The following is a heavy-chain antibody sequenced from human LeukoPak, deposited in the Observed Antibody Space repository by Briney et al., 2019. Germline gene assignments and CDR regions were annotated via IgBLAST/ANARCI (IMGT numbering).Heavy chain of an antibody. CDR2: ISGSGGST. J-gene: IGHJ4*02. Sequence: GGSLRLSCAASGFTFSNYAMSWVRQTLGKGLEWVSAISGSGGSTYYAGSVKGRFTISRDNSKNTLYLQMNSLRAEDTAVYYCARPTFGDYVLIPFDYWGQGTLVTVSS. D-gene: IGHD4-17*01. CDR1: GFTFSNYA. V-gene: IGHV3-23*01. CDR3: ARPTFGDYVLIPFDY.